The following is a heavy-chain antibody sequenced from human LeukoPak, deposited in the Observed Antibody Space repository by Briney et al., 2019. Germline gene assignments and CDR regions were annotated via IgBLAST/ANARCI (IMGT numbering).Heavy chain of an antibody. J-gene: IGHJ4*02. D-gene: IGHD3-9*01. V-gene: IGHV1-2*02. CDR2: INPNSGGT. CDR3: ARGSYWGYFDWLFKFDY. Sequence: GASVKVSCKASGYTFTGYYMHWVRRAPGQGLEWMGWINPNSGGTNYAQKFQGRVTMTRDTSISTAYMELSRLRSDDTAVYYCARGSYWGYFDWLFKFDYWGQGTLVTVSS. CDR1: GYTFTGYY.